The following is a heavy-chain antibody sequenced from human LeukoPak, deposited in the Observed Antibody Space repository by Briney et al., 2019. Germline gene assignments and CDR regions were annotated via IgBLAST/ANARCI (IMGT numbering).Heavy chain of an antibody. CDR2: IVVCSGNT. CDR3: AGGGSSWPEIYYYYGMDV. D-gene: IGHD6-13*01. Sequence: GTSVKVSCKASGFTFTSSAMQWVRQARGQRLEWIGWIVVCSGNTNYAQKFQERVTITRDMSTSTAYMELSSLRSEDTAVYYCAGGGSSWPEIYYYYGMDVWGQGATVTVSS. CDR1: GFTFTSSA. V-gene: IGHV1-58*02. J-gene: IGHJ6*02.